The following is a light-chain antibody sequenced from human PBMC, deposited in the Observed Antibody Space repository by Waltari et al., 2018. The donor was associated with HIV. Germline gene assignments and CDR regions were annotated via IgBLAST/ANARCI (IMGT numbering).Light chain of an antibody. J-gene: IGLJ3*02. V-gene: IGLV1-47*02. Sequence: QSVLTQPPSASGTPGQRVTISCSGSSSNIGSSYVYWYQQLPGTAPKLLMYSINQRPSGVPDRFSGSKSGTSASLAISGLRSEHEADYYCATWDDSLSGLWVFGGGTKLTVL. CDR2: SIN. CDR1: SSNIGSSY. CDR3: ATWDDSLSGLWV.